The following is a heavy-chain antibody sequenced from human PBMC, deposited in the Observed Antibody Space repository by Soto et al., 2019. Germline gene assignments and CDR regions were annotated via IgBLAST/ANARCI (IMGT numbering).Heavy chain of an antibody. V-gene: IGHV3-23*01. D-gene: IGHD2-2*01. CDR1: GFTFSSYA. J-gene: IGHJ4*02. Sequence: EVQLLESGGGLVQPGGSLRLSCAASGFTFSSYAMSWVRQAPGKGLEWVSAISGSGGSTYYADSVKGRFTISRDNSKNTLYLQMNSLRDEDTAVYYCAKGTEYLGVLNYFDYWGQGTLVTVSS. CDR2: ISGSGGST. CDR3: AKGTEYLGVLNYFDY.